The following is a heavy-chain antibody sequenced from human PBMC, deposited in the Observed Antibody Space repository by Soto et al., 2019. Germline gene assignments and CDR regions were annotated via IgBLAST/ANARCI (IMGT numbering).Heavy chain of an antibody. Sequence: QLQLQESGPGLVKPSETLSLTCTVSGGSISSSSYYWGWIRQPPGKGLEWIGTISYSGSTYYNSSLKSRVSRSVDTSNNQLSLRLSSETGADGAVFFCAVYCSSTCCLRRAFDIWGQGTLVTVSS. CDR3: AVYCSSTCCLRRAFDI. D-gene: IGHD2-2*01. J-gene: IGHJ3*02. V-gene: IGHV4-39*01. CDR1: GGSISSSSYY. CDR2: ISYSGST.